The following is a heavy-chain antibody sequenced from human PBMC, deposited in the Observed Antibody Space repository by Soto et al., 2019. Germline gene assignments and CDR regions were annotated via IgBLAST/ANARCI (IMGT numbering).Heavy chain of an antibody. CDR2: IYPGDSDT. Sequence: GESLKISCKGSGYSFTSYWIGWVRQMPGKGLEWMGIIYPGDSDTRYSPSFQGQVTISADKSISTAYLQWSSLKASDTAMYYCARPHIAVAVTGDYYYSYGMDVWGQGTTVTVAS. V-gene: IGHV5-51*01. J-gene: IGHJ6*02. CDR1: GYSFTSYW. CDR3: ARPHIAVAVTGDYYYSYGMDV. D-gene: IGHD6-19*01.